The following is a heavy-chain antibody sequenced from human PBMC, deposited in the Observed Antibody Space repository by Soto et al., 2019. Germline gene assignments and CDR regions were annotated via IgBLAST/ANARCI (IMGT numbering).Heavy chain of an antibody. CDR3: SRGRALVDAGPGL. CDR1: GYTFTSFG. D-gene: IGHD2-15*01. V-gene: IGHV1-18*01. Sequence: QIQLVQSGAEVKKPGASVKVSCKASGYTFTSFGINWVRQAPGQGLEWMGWIGAYNGNTKYAQKFQGRIIIATDPSTSNNYLDLRGLGSYDPAGYFCSRGRALVDAGPGLRGQGTQVTVSS. J-gene: IGHJ4*02. CDR2: IGAYNGNT.